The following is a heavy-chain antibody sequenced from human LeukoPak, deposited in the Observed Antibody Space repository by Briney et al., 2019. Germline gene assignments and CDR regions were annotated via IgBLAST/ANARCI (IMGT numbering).Heavy chain of an antibody. CDR3: AKLQELGTAEDYMDV. CDR1: TFTFSSYG. CDR2: IRYDGSNK. V-gene: IGHV3-30*02. Sequence: GSLRLSCAASTFTFSSYGMHWVRQAPGKGLEWVAFIRYDGSNKYYADSVKGRFTISRDNSKNTLYLQMNSLRAEDTAVYYCAKLQELGTAEDYMDVWGKGTTVTVSS. D-gene: IGHD7-27*01. J-gene: IGHJ6*03.